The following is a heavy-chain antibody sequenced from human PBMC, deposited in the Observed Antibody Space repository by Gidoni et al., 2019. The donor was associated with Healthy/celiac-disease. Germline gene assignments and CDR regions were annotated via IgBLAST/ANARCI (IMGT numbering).Heavy chain of an antibody. CDR1: GGSISSSSYY. CDR3: ARDYYDILTGYPNNWFDP. D-gene: IGHD3-9*01. J-gene: IGHJ5*02. Sequence: QLQLQESGPGLVKPSETLSLTCTVSGGSISSSSYYWGWIRQPPGKGLEWIGSIYYSGCTYYNPSLKSRVTISVDTSKNQFSLKLSSVTAADTAVYYCARDYYDILTGYPNNWFDPWGQGTLVTVSS. CDR2: IYYSGCT. V-gene: IGHV4-39*07.